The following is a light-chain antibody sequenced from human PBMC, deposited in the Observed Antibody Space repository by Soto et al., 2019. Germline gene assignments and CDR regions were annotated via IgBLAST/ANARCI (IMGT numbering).Light chain of an antibody. CDR2: EVS. CDR3: SSFTNTITRYA. Sequence: QSVLTQPASVSGSPGQSITISCTGTSSDVGGYNYVSWFQHHPGKAPKLIIYEVSYRPSGVSARFSGSKSGDTASLTISGLQAEDEADYYGSSFTNTITRYAFGTGTKLTVL. J-gene: IGLJ1*01. CDR1: SSDVGGYNY. V-gene: IGLV2-14*01.